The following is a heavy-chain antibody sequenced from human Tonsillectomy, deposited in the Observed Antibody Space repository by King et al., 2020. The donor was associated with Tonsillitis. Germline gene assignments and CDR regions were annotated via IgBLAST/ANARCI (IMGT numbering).Heavy chain of an antibody. V-gene: IGHV3-30*02. CDR3: AKDHLWGYFDY. CDR2: ILYDGSNK. J-gene: IGHJ4*02. Sequence: VQLVESGGGVVQPGGSLRLSCAASGFTFSSCGTHWVRQAPGKGLEWVAFILYDGSNKYYADSVKGRFTISRDNSKNTLYLQMNSLRPEDTAVYYCAKDHLWGYFDYWGQGTLVTVSS. CDR1: GFTFSSCG. D-gene: IGHD2-21*01.